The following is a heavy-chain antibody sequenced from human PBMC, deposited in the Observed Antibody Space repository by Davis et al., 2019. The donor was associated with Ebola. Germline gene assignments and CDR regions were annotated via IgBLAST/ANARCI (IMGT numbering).Heavy chain of an antibody. CDR1: GFTFSSYG. D-gene: IGHD5-12*01. V-gene: IGHV3-33*08. J-gene: IGHJ4*02. Sequence: GESLKISCAASGFTFSSYGMHWVRQAPGKGLEWVAVIWYDGSNNYYADSGKGRFTISRDNSKNTLYLQMNSLRAEDTAVYYCARDPPPYGGYPFDYWGQGTLVTVSS. CDR3: ARDPPPYGGYPFDY. CDR2: IWYDGSNN.